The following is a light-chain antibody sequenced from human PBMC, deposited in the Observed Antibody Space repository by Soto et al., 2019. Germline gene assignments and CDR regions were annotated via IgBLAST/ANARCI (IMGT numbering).Light chain of an antibody. CDR3: QQYDSSPLT. J-gene: IGKJ4*01. CDR1: QSISSSY. CDR2: GAS. Sequence: EIVLTQSPGTLSLSPGERATLSCRASQSISSSYFAWYQQKPGQAPRLLIYGASSRAPGIPDRFRGSGSGTDFTLTITRLEPEDFAVFYCQQYDSSPLTFGGGTKVQIK. V-gene: IGKV3-20*01.